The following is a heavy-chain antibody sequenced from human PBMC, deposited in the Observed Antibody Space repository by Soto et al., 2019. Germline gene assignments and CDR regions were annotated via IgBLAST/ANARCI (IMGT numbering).Heavy chain of an antibody. CDR1: GGSISSYY. J-gene: IGHJ4*02. CDR2: IYYSGST. CDR3: ASYGYYQYFES. Sequence: PSETLSLTCTVSGGSISSYYWSWIRQPPGKGLEWIGYIYYSGSTNYNPSLKSRVTISVDTSKNQFSLKLSSVTAADTAVYYCASYGYYQYFESWGQGTLVTVSS. D-gene: IGHD4-17*01. V-gene: IGHV4-59*01.